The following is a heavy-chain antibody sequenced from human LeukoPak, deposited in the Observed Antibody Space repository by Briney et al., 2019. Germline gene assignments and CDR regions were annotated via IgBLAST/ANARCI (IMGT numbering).Heavy chain of an antibody. CDR1: GFTFSSCA. CDR2: ISGSGYNS. D-gene: IGHD3-3*01. Sequence: TGGSLRLSCAASGFTFSSCAMTWVHQAPGKGLEWVAAISGSGYNSYYADSVKGRFTISRDNSKNTLFLQMNSLRGEDTAIYYCAKWMVRRDFWSGAFDIWGQGTMVTV. J-gene: IGHJ3*02. CDR3: AKWMVRRDFWSGAFDI. V-gene: IGHV3-23*01.